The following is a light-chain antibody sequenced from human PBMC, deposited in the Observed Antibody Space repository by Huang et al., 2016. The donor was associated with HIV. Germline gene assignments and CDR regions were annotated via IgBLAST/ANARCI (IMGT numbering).Light chain of an antibody. CDR2: LGS. CDR3: MQALQTPF. V-gene: IGKV2-28*01. J-gene: IGKJ4*01. CDR1: QSLLHSNGYNY. Sequence: DIVMTQSPLSLPVTPGEPASISCRSSQSLLHSNGYNYLDWYLQKPGQPPQLLIYLGSNRASGVPDRFRGSGSGTNFTLKISRVEAEDVGVYYCMQALQTPFFGGGTKVDIK.